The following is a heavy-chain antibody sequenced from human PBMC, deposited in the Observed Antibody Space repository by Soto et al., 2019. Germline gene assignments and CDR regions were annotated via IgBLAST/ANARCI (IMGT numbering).Heavy chain of an antibody. J-gene: IGHJ6*02. D-gene: IGHD6-19*01. CDR2: ISPSGSTI. Sequence: QVQLVESGGGLVKPGGSLRLSCAASVFTFSDYYMNWIRQAPGKGLECISYISPSGSTIYHADSVKGRFTISRDNAKNSLYLKMNSLRAEDTAVYYCARDDIAVACISPYYYYGMDVSCQGTTVTVSS. CDR1: VFTFSDYY. CDR3: ARDDIAVACISPYYYYGMDV. V-gene: IGHV3-11*01.